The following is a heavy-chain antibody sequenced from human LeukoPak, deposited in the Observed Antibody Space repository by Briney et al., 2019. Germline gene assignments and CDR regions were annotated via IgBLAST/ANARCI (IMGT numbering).Heavy chain of an antibody. D-gene: IGHD4-11*01. CDR1: GYTFTNYF. CDR2: INPSGLST. CDR3: ARDGHNYALHY. V-gene: IGHV1-46*01. Sequence: ASVKVSCKASGYTFTNYFIHWVRQAPGQGLEWMGIINPSGLSTAYAQNFQGRLTMTRDTSTSTVYMELSSLTSDDTAVFYCARDGHNYALHYWGQGTLVSVST. J-gene: IGHJ4*02.